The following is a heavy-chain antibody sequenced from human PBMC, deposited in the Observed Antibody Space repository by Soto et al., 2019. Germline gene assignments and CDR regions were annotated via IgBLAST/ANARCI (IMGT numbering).Heavy chain of an antibody. CDR3: ARQVLYGFDI. V-gene: IGHV3-74*01. D-gene: IGHD2-2*01. Sequence: GGSLRLSCAASGFTFSTYWMHWVRQAPGKGLVWVSRIHSDGSSTNYADSVKGRFTISRDNAKNTLYLQMNGLRAEDTAVYYCARQVLYGFDIWGQGTMVTVSS. CDR1: GFTFSTYW. CDR2: IHSDGSST. J-gene: IGHJ3*02.